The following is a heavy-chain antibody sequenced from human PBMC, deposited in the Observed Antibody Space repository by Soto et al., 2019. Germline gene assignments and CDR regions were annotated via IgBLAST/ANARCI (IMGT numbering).Heavy chain of an antibody. CDR1: SSSFSGFY. CDR3: ASWKVSGSYDYYGMDV. V-gene: IGHV4-34*01. Sequence: PSETLSLTCADYSSSFSGFYWSWMREPTGKGLEWIGEINHSGSTNYNPSLKSRVTISVDTSKNQFSLKLSSVTAADTAVYYCASWKVSGSYDYYGMDVWGQGTTVTVS. CDR2: INHSGST. D-gene: IGHD3-10*01. J-gene: IGHJ6*02.